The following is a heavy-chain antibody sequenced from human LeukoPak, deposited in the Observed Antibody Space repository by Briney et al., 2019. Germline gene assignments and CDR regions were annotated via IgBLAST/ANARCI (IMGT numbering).Heavy chain of an antibody. CDR1: GFSLTTDGVG. CDR2: IYWDDDK. CDR3: VYNSQPRLYPIYFLDY. Sequence: SGPTLVKPTQTLTLTCTFSGFSLTTDGVGVGWIRQPPRKALEWLALIYWDDDKRYSPSLKNRLTITKDTSKNQVVLKMTNMDPVDTGTYYCVYNSQPRLYPIYFLDYWGQGTLVTVSA. J-gene: IGHJ4*02. V-gene: IGHV2-5*02. D-gene: IGHD2-2*02.